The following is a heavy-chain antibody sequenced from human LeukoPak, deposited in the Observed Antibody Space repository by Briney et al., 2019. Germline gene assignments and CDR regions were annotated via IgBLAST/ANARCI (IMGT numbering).Heavy chain of an antibody. Sequence: GGSLRLSCAASGFTFSNYCMHWVRQIPGEGLVWVSRICPDGTVTNYADSVKGRFTISRDNAKNMVFLQMNSLRADDTAVYYCVRDFRSADYWGQGILVTVSS. CDR1: GFTFSNYC. CDR3: VRDFRSADY. V-gene: IGHV3-74*01. J-gene: IGHJ4*02. CDR2: ICPDGTVT.